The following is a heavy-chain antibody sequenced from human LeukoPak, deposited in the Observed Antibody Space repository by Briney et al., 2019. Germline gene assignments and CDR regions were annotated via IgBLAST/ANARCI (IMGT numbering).Heavy chain of an antibody. CDR1: GGTFISYA. J-gene: IGHJ4*02. Sequence: SVKVSCKASGGTFISYAISWVRQAPGQGLEWMGGIIPIFGTANYAQKFQGRVTITADESTSTAYMELSSLRSEDTAVYYCARVGLHSFTLDYWGQGTLVTVSS. CDR2: IIPIFGTA. CDR3: ARVGLHSFTLDY. D-gene: IGHD5-24*01. V-gene: IGHV1-69*13.